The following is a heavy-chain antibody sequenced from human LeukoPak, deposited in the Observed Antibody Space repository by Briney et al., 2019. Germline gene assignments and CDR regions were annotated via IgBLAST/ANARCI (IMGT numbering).Heavy chain of an antibody. V-gene: IGHV3-48*03. J-gene: IGHJ4*02. CDR1: GFTFSSYE. CDR3: PTDDSSAGNGDY. D-gene: IGHD6-19*01. CDR2: ISSSGSTI. Sequence: PGGSLRLSCAASGFTFSSYEMNWVRQAPGKGLEWVSYISSSGSTIYYADSVKGRFTISRDNAKNSLYLQMNSLRAEDTAVYYCPTDDSSAGNGDYWGKGTLVTESS.